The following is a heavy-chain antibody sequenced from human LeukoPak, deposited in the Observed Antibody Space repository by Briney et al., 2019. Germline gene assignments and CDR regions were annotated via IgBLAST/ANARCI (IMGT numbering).Heavy chain of an antibody. CDR1: GFTLSSYG. CDR3: AKAGAPGRYYYYMDV. CDR2: IRYDGSNK. Sequence: GGSLRLSCAASGFTLSSYGMHWVRQAPGKGLEWVAFIRYDGSNKYYADSVKGRFTISRDNSKNTLYLQMNSLRAEDTAVYYCAKAGAPGRYYYYMDVWGKGTTVTVSS. D-gene: IGHD1-26*01. V-gene: IGHV3-30*02. J-gene: IGHJ6*03.